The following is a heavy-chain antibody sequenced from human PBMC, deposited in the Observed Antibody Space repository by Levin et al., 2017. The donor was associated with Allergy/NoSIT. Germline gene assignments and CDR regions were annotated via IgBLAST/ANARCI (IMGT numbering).Heavy chain of an antibody. Sequence: SETLSLTCAVYGGSFSGYYWSWIRQPPGKGLEWIGEINHSGSTNYNPSLKSRVTISVDTSKNQFSLKLSSVTAADTAVYYCASVRYCGGDCSHPVYYFDYWGQGTLVTVSS. J-gene: IGHJ4*02. V-gene: IGHV4-34*01. CDR2: INHSGST. CDR3: ASVRYCGGDCSHPVYYFDY. D-gene: IGHD2-21*02. CDR1: GGSFSGYY.